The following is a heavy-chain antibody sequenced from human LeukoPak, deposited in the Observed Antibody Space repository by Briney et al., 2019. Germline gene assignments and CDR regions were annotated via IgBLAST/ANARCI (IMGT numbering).Heavy chain of an antibody. CDR1: GGSISSGDYY. V-gene: IGHV4-30-4*01. J-gene: IGHJ4*02. CDR3: ASSRPPDYGDSPFDY. CDR2: IYYSGST. D-gene: IGHD4-17*01. Sequence: PSQTLSLTCTVSGGSISSGDYYWSWIRQPPGKGLEWIGYIYYSGSTYYNPSLKSRVTISVDTSKNQFSLKLSSVTAADTAVYYCASSRPPDYGDSPFDYWGQGTLVTVSS.